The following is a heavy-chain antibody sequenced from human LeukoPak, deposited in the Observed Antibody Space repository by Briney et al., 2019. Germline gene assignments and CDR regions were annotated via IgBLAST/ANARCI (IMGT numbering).Heavy chain of an antibody. J-gene: IGHJ4*02. CDR1: GFTFDDYG. D-gene: IGHD3-3*01. V-gene: IGHV3-20*04. Sequence: GGSLRLSCAASGFTFDDYGMSWVRQAPGKGLEWVSGINWNGGSTGYADSVKGRFTISRDNSKNTLYLQMNSLRAEDTAVYYCAKETLQYYDFWSGYSPFDYWGRGTLVTVSS. CDR3: AKETLQYYDFWSGYSPFDY. CDR2: INWNGGST.